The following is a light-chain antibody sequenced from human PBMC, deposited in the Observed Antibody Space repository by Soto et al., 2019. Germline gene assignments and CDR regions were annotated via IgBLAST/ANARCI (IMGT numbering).Light chain of an antibody. V-gene: IGLV1-40*01. J-gene: IGLJ3*02. CDR2: AFT. Sequence: QSVLTQPPSVSGAPGQTVTISCTWTSSNIGAGYDVHWYQKGLNTAPKLVMSAFTDRPSGVPDRFSGSRSASSASLTVTGLQAEDEADYYCQSYDIRLSSWVFGGGTKLTV. CDR3: QSYDIRLSSWV. CDR1: SSNIGAGYD.